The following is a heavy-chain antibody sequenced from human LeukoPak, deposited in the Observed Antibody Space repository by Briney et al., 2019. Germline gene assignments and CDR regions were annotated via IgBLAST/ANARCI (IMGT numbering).Heavy chain of an antibody. Sequence: GASVKVSCKASGYTFTSYYMHWVRQAPGQGLEWMGIINPSGGSTSYAQKFQGRVTMTRDMSTSTVYMELSSLRSEDTAVYYCVRVVGLTGYSSSWYSGYYYYMDVWGKGTTVTVSS. CDR1: GYTFTSYY. CDR2: INPSGGST. D-gene: IGHD6-13*01. V-gene: IGHV1-46*01. CDR3: VRVVGLTGYSSSWYSGYYYYMDV. J-gene: IGHJ6*03.